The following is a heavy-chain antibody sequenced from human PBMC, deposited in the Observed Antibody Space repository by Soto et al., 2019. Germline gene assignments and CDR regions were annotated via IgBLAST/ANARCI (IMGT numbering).Heavy chain of an antibody. Sequence: QVQLVESGGGVVQPGRSLRLSCAASGFTFSSYGMHWVRQAPGKGLEWVAVISYDGSNKYYADSVKGRFTVSRDNSKNTLYLQMNSLRAEDTAVYYCAKSIAVAGDFDYWGQGTLVTVSS. CDR2: ISYDGSNK. CDR1: GFTFSSYG. V-gene: IGHV3-30*18. CDR3: AKSIAVAGDFDY. D-gene: IGHD6-19*01. J-gene: IGHJ4*02.